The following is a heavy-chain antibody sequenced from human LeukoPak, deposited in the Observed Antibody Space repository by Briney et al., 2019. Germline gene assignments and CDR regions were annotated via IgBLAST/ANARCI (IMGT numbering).Heavy chain of an antibody. CDR3: ARKAYSSGGV. V-gene: IGHV1-8*01. Sequence: GASVKVSCKASGYTFTSYDINWVRQATGQGLEWMGWMNPNSGNTGYAQKSQGRVTMTRNTSISTAYMELSSLRSEDTAVYYCARKAYSSGGVWGQGTLVTVSS. CDR1: GYTFTSYD. CDR2: MNPNSGNT. D-gene: IGHD6-19*01. J-gene: IGHJ4*02.